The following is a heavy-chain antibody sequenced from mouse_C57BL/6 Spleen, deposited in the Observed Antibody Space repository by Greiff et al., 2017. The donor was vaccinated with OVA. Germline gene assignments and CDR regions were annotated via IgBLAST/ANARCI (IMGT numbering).Heavy chain of an antibody. CDR3: ARSHYYGSSLDY. CDR2: INPGSGGT. CDR1: GYAFTNYL. J-gene: IGHJ2*01. D-gene: IGHD1-1*01. V-gene: IGHV1-54*01. Sequence: QVQLQQSGAELVRPGTSVKVSCKASGYAFTNYLIEWVKQRPGQGLEWIGVINPGSGGTNYNEKFKGKATLTADKSSSTAYMQRSSLTSEDSAVYFCARSHYYGSSLDYWGQGTTLTVSS.